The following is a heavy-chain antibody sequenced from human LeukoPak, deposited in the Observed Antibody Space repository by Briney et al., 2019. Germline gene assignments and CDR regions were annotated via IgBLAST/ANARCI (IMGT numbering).Heavy chain of an antibody. V-gene: IGHV4-34*01. CDR3: ARGVGATTLPGYNWFDP. CDR1: GGSFSGYY. J-gene: IGHJ5*02. Sequence: SETLSLTCAVHGGSFSGYYWSWIRQPPGRGLEWNGEINHSGSTDYNPSLKSRVTISVDTSKNQFSLKQSSVTAADTAVYYCARGVGATTLPGYNWFDPWGQGTLVTVSS. D-gene: IGHD1-26*01. CDR2: INHSGST.